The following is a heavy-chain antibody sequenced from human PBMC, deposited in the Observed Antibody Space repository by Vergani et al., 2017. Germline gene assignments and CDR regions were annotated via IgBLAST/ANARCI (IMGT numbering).Heavy chain of an antibody. CDR3: ASNHIVVVPAAAGSRGYYYYYMDV. J-gene: IGHJ6*03. CDR1: GGSFSGYY. V-gene: IGHV4-34*01. Sequence: QVQLQQWRAGLLKPSETLSITCAVYGGSFSGYYWSWIRQPPGKGLEWIGEINHSGSTNYNPSLKSRVTISVDTSKNQFSLKLSSVTAADTAVYYCASNHIVVVPAAAGSRGYYYYYMDVWGKGTTVTVS. CDR2: INHSGST. D-gene: IGHD2-2*01.